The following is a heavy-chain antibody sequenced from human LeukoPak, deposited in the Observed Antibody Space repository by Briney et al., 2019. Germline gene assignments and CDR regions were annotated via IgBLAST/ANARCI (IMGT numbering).Heavy chain of an antibody. J-gene: IGHJ4*02. V-gene: IGHV1-18*01. CDR2: ISAYKGST. D-gene: IGHD5-12*01. CDR3: ARTYSGYDLFDY. CDR1: GYSFTSYG. Sequence: SVRVSCKASGYSFTSYGISWVRQAPGQGLEWMGWISAYKGSTNYAQILQGRVTMTTDTSTSTAYMELRSLRSDDTAVYYCARTYSGYDLFDYWGQGTLVTVSS.